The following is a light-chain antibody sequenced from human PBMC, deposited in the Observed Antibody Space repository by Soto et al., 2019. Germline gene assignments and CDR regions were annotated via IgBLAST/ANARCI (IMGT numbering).Light chain of an antibody. CDR1: RSLSSTS. Sequence: EIVLTQSPGTLSLSPGERAALSCRASRSLSSTSLAWYQQRPGRDPRLLIYDVSSRATGIPDRFSRSGSGTDFTLTINRLEPDDFAVYYCQQYGSSPRTFGQETKV. J-gene: IGKJ1*01. V-gene: IGKV3-20*01. CDR3: QQYGSSPRT. CDR2: DVS.